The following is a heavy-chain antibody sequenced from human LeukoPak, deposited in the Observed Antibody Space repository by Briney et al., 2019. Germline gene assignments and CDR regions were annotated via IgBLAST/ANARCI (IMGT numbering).Heavy chain of an antibody. V-gene: IGHV1-8*01. CDR2: MNTHSGNT. CDR3: ARAPPRGTIFGVVTRDYYMDV. D-gene: IGHD3-3*01. J-gene: IGHJ6*03. Sequence: ASVSVSSTPSGYTFTSYDINWGRQAPGQGLEWMGWMNTHSGNTGYAQKFQGRVTMTRNTSISTAYMELSSLRSEDTAGYYCARAPPRGTIFGVVTRDYYMDVWGKGTTVTVSS. CDR1: GYTFTSYD.